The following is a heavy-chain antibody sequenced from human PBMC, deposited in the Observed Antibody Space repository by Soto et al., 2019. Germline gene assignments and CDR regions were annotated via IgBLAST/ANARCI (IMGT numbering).Heavy chain of an antibody. J-gene: IGHJ3*02. D-gene: IGHD4-17*01. CDR3: TTVEPGDSYSAFDI. Sequence: GGSLRLSCAASGFTFSNAWMSWVRQAPGKGLEWVGRIKSKTDGGTTDYAAPVKGRFTISRDDSKNTLYLQMNSLKTEDTAVYYCTTVEPGDSYSAFDIWGQGTMVTVSS. CDR2: IKSKTDGGTT. V-gene: IGHV3-15*01. CDR1: GFTFSNAW.